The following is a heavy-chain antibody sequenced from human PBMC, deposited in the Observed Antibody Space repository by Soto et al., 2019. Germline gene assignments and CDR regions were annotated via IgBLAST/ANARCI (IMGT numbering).Heavy chain of an antibody. Sequence: QVLLEQWGAGLLKPSETLSLTCAVYGGSFSGYYWTWIRQPPGRGLEWLGEINHSGITDYNPSLKRRVSISIDTSKNQFSLKLNSVTAADTAVYYCAVGPRMWLAGGGYWGQGPLVTVSS. V-gene: IGHV4-34*01. D-gene: IGHD6-19*01. CDR2: INHSGIT. J-gene: IGHJ4*02. CDR3: AVGPRMWLAGGGY. CDR1: GGSFSGYY.